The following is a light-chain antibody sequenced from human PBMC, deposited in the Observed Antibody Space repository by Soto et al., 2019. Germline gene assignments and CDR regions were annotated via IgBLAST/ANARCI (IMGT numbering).Light chain of an antibody. Sequence: NFMLTQPHPVSESPGKTVTISCSRSSGSIGSNSVQWYRQRPGSAPTIVIYEDDQRPSGVPNRFAGSIDRSSNSASLTISGLQTEDEADYYCQSYDTNIVVFGGGTKLTVL. V-gene: IGLV6-57*04. CDR3: QSYDTNIVV. CDR2: EDD. CDR1: SGSIGSNS. J-gene: IGLJ2*01.